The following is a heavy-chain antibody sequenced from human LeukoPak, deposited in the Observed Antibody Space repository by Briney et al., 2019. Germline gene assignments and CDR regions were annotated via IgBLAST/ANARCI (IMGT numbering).Heavy chain of an antibody. CDR1: GFTLSNSD. CDR2: ISNSGGKT. D-gene: IGHD2-21*01. V-gene: IGHV3-23*01. J-gene: IGHJ4*02. CDR3: AKPHCGRNGCSRVDY. Sequence: PGGSLRLSCAASGFTLSNSDVSWVRQAPGKGLEWVSAISNSGGKTFYADSVRGRFTISRDNSDNTLYLQMNSLRAEDTAVYYCAKPHCGRNGCSRVDYWGQGTLVTVSS.